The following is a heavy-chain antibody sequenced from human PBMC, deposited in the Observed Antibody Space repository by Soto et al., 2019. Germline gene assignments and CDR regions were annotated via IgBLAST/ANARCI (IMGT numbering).Heavy chain of an antibody. D-gene: IGHD2-15*01. J-gene: IGHJ6*02. CDR2: INSDGSST. Sequence: GGSLRLSCAASGFTFSSYWMHWVRQAPGKGLVWVSRINSDGSSTSYADSVKGRFTISRDNAKNTLYLQMNSLRAEDTAVYYCARDPLYLGYCSGGSCYSLSYYYYYYGMDVWGQGTTVTVSS. V-gene: IGHV3-74*01. CDR1: GFTFSSYW. CDR3: ARDPLYLGYCSGGSCYSLSYYYYYYGMDV.